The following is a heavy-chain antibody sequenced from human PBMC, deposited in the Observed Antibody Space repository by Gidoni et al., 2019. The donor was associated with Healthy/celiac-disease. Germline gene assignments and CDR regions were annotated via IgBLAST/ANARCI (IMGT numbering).Heavy chain of an antibody. CDR2: IYYSGST. Sequence: QVQLQESGPGLVKPSETLSLTCTVRGGSTSSYYWSWIRQPPGKGLEWIGYIYYSGSTHYNPSLKSRVTISVDTSKNQFSLKLSSVTAADTAVYYCARLDCSSTSCYVAYWGQGTLVTVSS. V-gene: IGHV4-59*08. D-gene: IGHD2-2*01. CDR3: ARLDCSSTSCYVAY. J-gene: IGHJ4*02. CDR1: GGSTSSYY.